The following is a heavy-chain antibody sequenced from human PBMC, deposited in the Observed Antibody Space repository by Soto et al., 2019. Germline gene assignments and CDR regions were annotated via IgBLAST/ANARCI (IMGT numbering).Heavy chain of an antibody. Sequence: ASVKVSCKASGYTFTSYALHWVRQAPGQRLEWMGWINAGNGNTKYSQKIQGRVTITRDTSASTAYMELSSLRSEDTAVYYCARRRGVRGVINWYFDLWGRGTLVTVSS. CDR3: ARRRGVRGVINWYFDL. D-gene: IGHD3-10*01. CDR2: INAGNGNT. V-gene: IGHV1-3*01. J-gene: IGHJ2*01. CDR1: GYTFTSYA.